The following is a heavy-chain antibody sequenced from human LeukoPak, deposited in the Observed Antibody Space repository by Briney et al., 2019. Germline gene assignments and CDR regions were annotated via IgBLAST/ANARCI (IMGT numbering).Heavy chain of an antibody. CDR1: GITFSSYA. V-gene: IGHV3-23*01. Sequence: GGSLKLSCAATGITFSSYAMSWVRQAPGKGLQWVSAISTSGGSTNYADSVKGRFTISRDNSKSTLYLQMNSLRAEDTAISYYAKDQEKGKYSYVFDYWGQGTLVTVSS. J-gene: IGHJ4*02. D-gene: IGHD5-18*01. CDR3: AKDQEKGKYSYVFDY. CDR2: ISTSGGST.